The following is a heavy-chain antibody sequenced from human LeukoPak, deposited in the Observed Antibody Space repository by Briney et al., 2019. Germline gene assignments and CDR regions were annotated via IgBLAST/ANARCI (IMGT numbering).Heavy chain of an antibody. Sequence: SETLSLTCAVYGGSFSGYYWSWIRQPPGKGLEWIGEINHSGSTNYNPSLKSRVTISVDTSKNQFSLKLSSVTAADTAVYYCARCASERYYGSGSYPEAIWFDPWGQGTLVTVSS. V-gene: IGHV4-34*01. D-gene: IGHD3-10*01. CDR3: ARCASERYYGSGSYPEAIWFDP. CDR2: INHSGST. CDR1: GGSFSGYY. J-gene: IGHJ5*02.